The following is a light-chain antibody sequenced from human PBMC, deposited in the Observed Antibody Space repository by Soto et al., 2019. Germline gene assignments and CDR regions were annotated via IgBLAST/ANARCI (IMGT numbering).Light chain of an antibody. Sequence: IPMTQSPASLSASLGDRVTITCRASQGIRDDLGWYQQKPGRAPRLLIYGASSLQSGIPSRFSGSGYGTEFSLTISSLQPEDFATYYCRQDYNNSLTFGGGTKVDIK. CDR2: GAS. J-gene: IGKJ4*01. V-gene: IGKV1-6*02. CDR1: QGIRDD. CDR3: RQDYNNSLT.